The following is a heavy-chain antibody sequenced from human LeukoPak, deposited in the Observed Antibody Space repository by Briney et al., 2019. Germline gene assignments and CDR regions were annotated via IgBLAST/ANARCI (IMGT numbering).Heavy chain of an antibody. CDR2: INHSGGT. V-gene: IGHV4-34*01. CDR1: GGSFSGYY. CDR3: ARPKGYDFWSGYPDAFDI. D-gene: IGHD3-3*01. J-gene: IGHJ3*02. Sequence: SETLSLTCAVYGGSFSGYYWSWIRQPPGKGLEWIGEINHSGGTNYNPSLKSRVTISVDTSKNQFSLKLSSVTAADTAVYYCARPKGYDFWSGYPDAFDIWGQGTMVTVSS.